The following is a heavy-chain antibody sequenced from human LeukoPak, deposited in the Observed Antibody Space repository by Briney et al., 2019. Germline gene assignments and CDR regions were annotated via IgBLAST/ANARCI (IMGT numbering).Heavy chain of an antibody. J-gene: IGHJ4*02. CDR2: INPSGGST. V-gene: IGHV1-46*01. Sequence: ASVKVSCKASGYTFTSYYMHWVRQAPGQGLEWMGIINPSGGSTSYAQKFQGRVTMTRDTSTSTVYMELSSLRSGDTAVYYCARDPEAHLFDYWGQGTLVTVSS. D-gene: IGHD6-6*01. CDR1: GYTFTSYY. CDR3: ARDPEAHLFDY.